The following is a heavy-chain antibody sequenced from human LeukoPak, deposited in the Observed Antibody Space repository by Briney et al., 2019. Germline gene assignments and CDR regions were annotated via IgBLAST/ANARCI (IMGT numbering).Heavy chain of an antibody. CDR2: INPNSGGT. J-gene: IGHJ3*02. Sequence: GASVKVSCKASGYTFTGYYMHWVRQAPGQGLEWMGWINPNSGGTNYAQKFQGRVTMTRDSSISTAYMELSRLRSDDTAVYYCARVVAALYAFDIWGQGTMVTVSS. CDR1: GYTFTGYY. CDR3: ARVVAALYAFDI. D-gene: IGHD2-15*01. V-gene: IGHV1-2*02.